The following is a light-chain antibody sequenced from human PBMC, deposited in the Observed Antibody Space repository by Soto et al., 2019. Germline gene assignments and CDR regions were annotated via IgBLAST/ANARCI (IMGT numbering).Light chain of an antibody. V-gene: IGKV3-20*01. CDR3: QQYGSLPET. CDR2: GAS. J-gene: IGKJ1*01. Sequence: EVVLTQFPGTLPVSLGERATLSCRASQSVRNDYLAWYQQKRGQAPRLLIHGASTRATGTPDRFSGSGSGTDFILTISRVEPGDVVKYFCQQYGSLPETFGQGTKVEIK. CDR1: QSVRNDY.